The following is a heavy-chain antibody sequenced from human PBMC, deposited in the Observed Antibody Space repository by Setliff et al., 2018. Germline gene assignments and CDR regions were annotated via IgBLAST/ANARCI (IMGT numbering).Heavy chain of an antibody. V-gene: IGHV3-30-3*01. CDR1: GFTFSSYA. CDR2: ISYDGSNK. CDR3: ASSVAAAGMLYYYYGMDV. Sequence: GESLKISCAASGFTFSSYAMHWVRQAPGKGLEWVAVISYDGSNKYYADSVKGRFTISRDNSKNTLYLQMNSLRAEDTAVYYCASSVAAAGMLYYYYGMDVWGQGTTVTVSS. J-gene: IGHJ6*02. D-gene: IGHD6-13*01.